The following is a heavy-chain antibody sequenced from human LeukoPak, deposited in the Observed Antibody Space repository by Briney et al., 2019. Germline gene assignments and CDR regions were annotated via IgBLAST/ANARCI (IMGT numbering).Heavy chain of an antibody. Sequence: PSETLSLTCTISGGSISSSSYYWGWIRQPPGKGLEWIGSIYYSGSTNYNPSLKSRVTMSVDTSKNQFSLKLSSVTAADTAVYYCATSYVDTAMADFDYWGQGTLVTVSS. D-gene: IGHD5-18*01. V-gene: IGHV4-39*07. CDR3: ATSYVDTAMADFDY. CDR2: IYYSGST. J-gene: IGHJ4*02. CDR1: GGSISSSSYY.